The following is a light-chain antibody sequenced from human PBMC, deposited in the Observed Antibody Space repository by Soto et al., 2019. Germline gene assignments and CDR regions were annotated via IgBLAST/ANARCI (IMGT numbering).Light chain of an antibody. CDR1: NIGSKS. CDR2: YDS. CDR3: QVWDSSSAYVV. V-gene: IGLV3-21*04. Sequence: SSELTQPPSVSVASGKTARITCGGNNIGSKSVQWYQQKPGQAPVLVIYYDSHRPSGIPERFSGSNSGNTATLTISRVEAGDEADYYCQVWDSSSAYVVFGGGTKLTVL. J-gene: IGLJ2*01.